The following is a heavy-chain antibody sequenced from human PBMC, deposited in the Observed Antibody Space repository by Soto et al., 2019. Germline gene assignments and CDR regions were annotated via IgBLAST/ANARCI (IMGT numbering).Heavy chain of an antibody. CDR1: EFTFSGYG. D-gene: IGHD1-1*01. J-gene: IGHJ6*02. Sequence: SCAASEFTFSGYGMHWVRQAPGKGLEWVAVISYDGNNKYYADSVKGRFTISRDNSKNTLYLQMNSLRAEDTAVYYCAKGGRGTYYYYYGVDVWGQGTTVTVSS. CDR3: AKGGRGTYYYYYGVDV. CDR2: ISYDGNNK. V-gene: IGHV3-30*18.